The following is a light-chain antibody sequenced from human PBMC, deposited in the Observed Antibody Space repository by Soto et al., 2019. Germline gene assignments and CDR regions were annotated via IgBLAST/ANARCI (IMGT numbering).Light chain of an antibody. CDR2: GAS. J-gene: IGKJ1*01. Sequence: EIVMTQSPATLSVSPGERATLSCRASQSVSSNLVWYQQKPAQAPRLLIYGASTRATGIPARFSGSGSGTEFTLTISSLQSEDFAVYYCQQYTNWWTFGQGTKVEIK. V-gene: IGKV3-15*01. CDR3: QQYTNWWT. CDR1: QSVSSN.